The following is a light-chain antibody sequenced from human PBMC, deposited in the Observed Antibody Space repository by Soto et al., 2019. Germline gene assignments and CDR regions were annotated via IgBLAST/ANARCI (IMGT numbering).Light chain of an antibody. V-gene: IGLV2-11*01. CDR2: DVN. CDR3: CSYAGRYTWV. CDR1: SSDIGGSTS. J-gene: IGLJ3*02. Sequence: QSALTQPRSVSGSPGQSVTISCTGTSSDIGGSTSVSWYQQHPSKAPKLLIYDVNKWPSGVPDRFSGSKSGNTASLTISGLQAEDEADYYCCSYAGRYTWVFGGGTKVTVL.